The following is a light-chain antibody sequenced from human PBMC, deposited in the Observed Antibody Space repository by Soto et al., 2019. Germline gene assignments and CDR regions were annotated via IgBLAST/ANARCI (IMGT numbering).Light chain of an antibody. CDR3: QQVKHYPRP. Sequence: DIQLTQSPSFLSASVGDRVTITCRASQDISTHLAWYQQKPGRAPKLLIFSASTLQSGGPSGFSGSGSGTEFTLTISSLQPEDFATHYCQQVKHYPRPFGGGTKLEIK. J-gene: IGKJ4*01. V-gene: IGKV1-9*01. CDR1: QDISTH. CDR2: SAS.